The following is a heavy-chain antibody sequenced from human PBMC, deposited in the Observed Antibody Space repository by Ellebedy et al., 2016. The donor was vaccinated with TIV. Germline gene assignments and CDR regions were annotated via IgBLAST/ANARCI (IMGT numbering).Heavy chain of an antibody. J-gene: IGHJ6*02. CDR1: GFTFSSYG. D-gene: IGHD2-2*01. V-gene: IGHV3-33*01. Sequence: LSLTCXASGFTFSSYGMHWVRQAPGKGLEWVAVIWYDGSNKYYADSVKGRFTISRDNSKNALYLQMNSLRAEDTAVYYCARDYGYCSSTSCYYYYYGMDVWGQGTTVTVSS. CDR3: ARDYGYCSSTSCYYYYYGMDV. CDR2: IWYDGSNK.